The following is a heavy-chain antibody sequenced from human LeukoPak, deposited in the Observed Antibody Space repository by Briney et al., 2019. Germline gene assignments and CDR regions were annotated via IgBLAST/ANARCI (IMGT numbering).Heavy chain of an antibody. CDR1: GFTFSNAW. CDR2: IKSKTDGGTT. V-gene: IGHV3-15*01. D-gene: IGHD3-10*01. CDR3: TTGWRVRGVIDHYYYYYMDV. J-gene: IGHJ6*03. Sequence: GGSLRLSCAASGFTFSNAWMSWVRQAPGKGLEWVGRIKSKTDGGTTDYAAPVKGRFTISRDDSKNTLYLQMNSLKTEDTAVYYCTTGWRVRGVIDHYYYYYMDVWGKGTTVTVSS.